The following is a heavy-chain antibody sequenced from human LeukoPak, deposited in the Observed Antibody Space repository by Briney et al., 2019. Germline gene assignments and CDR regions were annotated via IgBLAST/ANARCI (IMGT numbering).Heavy chain of an antibody. Sequence: PGGSLRLSCAASGFIFRSYSMNWVRQAPGKGLEWISYVTSSSSTIYYADSVQGRFTISRDNAKNSLYLQMNSLRAEDTAVYYCAREGYNSSSSYYYGMDVWGQGTTVTVSS. D-gene: IGHD6-6*01. J-gene: IGHJ6*02. CDR3: AREGYNSSSSYYYGMDV. V-gene: IGHV3-48*01. CDR1: GFIFRSYS. CDR2: VTSSSSTI.